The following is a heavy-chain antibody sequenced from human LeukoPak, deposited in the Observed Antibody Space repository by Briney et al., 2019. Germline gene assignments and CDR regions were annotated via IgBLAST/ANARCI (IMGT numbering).Heavy chain of an antibody. CDR2: IYTSGST. D-gene: IGHD4-23*01. J-gene: IGHJ4*02. Sequence: SETLSLTCTVSGGSISSYYWSWIRQPPGKGLEWIGYIYTSGSTNYNPSLKSRVPISVDTSKNQFSLKLSSVTAADTAVYYCARQAPAIYGGNSVVPFDYWGQGTLVTVSS. CDR1: GGSISSYY. V-gene: IGHV4-4*09. CDR3: ARQAPAIYGGNSVVPFDY.